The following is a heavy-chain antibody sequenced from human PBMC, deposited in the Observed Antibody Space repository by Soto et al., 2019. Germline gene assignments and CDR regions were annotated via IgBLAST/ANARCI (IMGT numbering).Heavy chain of an antibody. CDR3: ARERRIQYYYDSSGYDY. D-gene: IGHD3-22*01. CDR1: GFTSSSYA. Sequence: GGSLRLSSAASGFTSSSYAMNWVRQAPGKGLEWVSAISGIGGSTYYADSVKGRFTISRDNSKNTLYLQMNSLRAVDMAVYYCARERRIQYYYDSSGYDYWGQGT. CDR2: ISGIGGST. V-gene: IGHV3-23*01. J-gene: IGHJ4*02.